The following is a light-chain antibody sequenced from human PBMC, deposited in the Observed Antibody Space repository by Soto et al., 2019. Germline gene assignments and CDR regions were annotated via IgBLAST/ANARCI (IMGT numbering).Light chain of an antibody. V-gene: IGLV2-14*01. J-gene: IGLJ2*01. CDR2: EVT. Sequence: QSALTQPASVSGSPGQSITISCTGTSGDIGSYTYVSWYQQYPGKAPKLLISEVTNRPSGVSNRFSGSKSGNTASLTISGLQAEDEAHYYCISYTANSTPVVFGGGTKLTVL. CDR3: ISYTANSTPVV. CDR1: SGDIGSYTY.